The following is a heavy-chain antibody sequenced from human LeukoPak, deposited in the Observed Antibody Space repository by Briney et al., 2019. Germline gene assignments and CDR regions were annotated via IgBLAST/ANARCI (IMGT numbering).Heavy chain of an antibody. D-gene: IGHD3-10*01. J-gene: IGHJ3*02. CDR2: ISSSSSTI. CDR1: GFTFSSYS. Sequence: PGGSLRLSCAASGFTFSSYSMNWVRQAPGKGLEWVSYISSSSSTIYYADSVKGRFTISRDNSKNTLYLQMNSLRAEDTAVYYCAKVQGKWFGESQGIMDAFDIWGQGTMVTVSS. V-gene: IGHV3-48*01. CDR3: AKVQGKWFGESQGIMDAFDI.